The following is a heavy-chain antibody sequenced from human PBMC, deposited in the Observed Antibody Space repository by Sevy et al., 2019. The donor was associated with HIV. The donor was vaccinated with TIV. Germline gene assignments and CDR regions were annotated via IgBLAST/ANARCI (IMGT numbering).Heavy chain of an antibody. CDR3: TSGADCSNGVCYPRGFDP. CDR2: IVPVFGTS. Sequence: ASVKVSCKASGGTLTNYAISWVRQAPGQGLEWMGEIVPVFGTSNHARSFQGRVTITADESTSTAYMELRSLRSEDTAVYYCTSGADCSNGVCYPRGFDPWGQGTLVTVSS. V-gene: IGHV1-69*13. CDR1: GGTLTNYA. J-gene: IGHJ5*02. D-gene: IGHD2-8*01.